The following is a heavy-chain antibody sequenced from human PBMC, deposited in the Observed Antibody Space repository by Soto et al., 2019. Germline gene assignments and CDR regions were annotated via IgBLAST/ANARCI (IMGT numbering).Heavy chain of an antibody. D-gene: IGHD2-15*01. CDR2: IIPIFGTA. J-gene: IGHJ5*02. CDR1: GGTFSSYA. CDR3: ASDCSGGSCYGVNWFDP. Sequence: GPSVKVSCKASGGTFSSYAISCVRQAPGQGLEWMGGIIPIFGTANYAQKFQGRVTITADESTSTAYMELSSLRSEDTAVYYCASDCSGGSCYGVNWFDPWGQGTLVTVSS. V-gene: IGHV1-69*13.